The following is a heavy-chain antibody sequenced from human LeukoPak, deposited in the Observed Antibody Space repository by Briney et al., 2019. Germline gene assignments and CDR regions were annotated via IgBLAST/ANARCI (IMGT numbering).Heavy chain of an antibody. V-gene: IGHV3-21*03. J-gene: IGHJ2*01. CDR1: GFTFSSYS. CDR2: ISSSSSHK. D-gene: IGHD3-10*01. CDR3: AGAMVRGVINWYFDL. Sequence: GGSLRLSCAASGFTFSSYSMNWVRQAPGKGLEWVSSISSSSSHKYYADSVKGRFTISRDNAKNSLYLQMNSLRAEDTAVYYCAGAMVRGVINWYFDLWGRGTLVTVSS.